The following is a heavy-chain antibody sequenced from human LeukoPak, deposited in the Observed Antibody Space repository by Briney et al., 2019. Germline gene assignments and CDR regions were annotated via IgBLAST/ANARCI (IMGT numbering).Heavy chain of an antibody. CDR2: ISWNSGSI. CDR1: GFTFDDYA. J-gene: IGHJ3*02. D-gene: IGHD3-3*01. Sequence: PGGSLRLSCAASGFTFDDYAMHWVRQAPGKGLEWVSGISWNSGSIGYADSVKGRFTISRDNAKNSLYLQMNSLRAEDTALYYCAKDRSDYPSGYNAFDIWGQGTMVTVSS. CDR3: AKDRSDYPSGYNAFDI. V-gene: IGHV3-9*01.